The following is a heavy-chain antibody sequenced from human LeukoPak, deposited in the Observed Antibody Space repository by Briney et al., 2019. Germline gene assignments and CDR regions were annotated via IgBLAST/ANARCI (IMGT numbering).Heavy chain of an antibody. CDR3: ARRGPVSGWFED. Sequence: GESPKTSCSGSGYNFSSNYYWGVRQTPGKDREWRGVIYPGGSDTRYSPSFQGQVTVSADKSISTAYLQWGSLKAADTAMYYCARRGPVSGWFEDWGQGTLVTVSS. D-gene: IGHD6-19*01. CDR1: GYNFSSNY. V-gene: IGHV5-51*01. J-gene: IGHJ5*02. CDR2: IYPGGSDT.